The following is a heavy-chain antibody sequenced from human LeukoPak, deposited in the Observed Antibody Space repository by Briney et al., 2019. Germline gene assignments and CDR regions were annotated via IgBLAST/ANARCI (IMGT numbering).Heavy chain of an antibody. V-gene: IGHV4-59*12. D-gene: IGHD2-21*02. CDR1: GGSISSYY. Sequence: SETLSLTCTVSGGSISSYYWSWIRQPPGKGLEWIGYIYYSGSFNYNPSLKSRVTISVDTSKDQFSLKLNSVTAADTAVYYCAREGLLCGGDCYRDAFDIWGQGTMVTVSS. CDR2: IYYSGSF. J-gene: IGHJ3*02. CDR3: AREGLLCGGDCYRDAFDI.